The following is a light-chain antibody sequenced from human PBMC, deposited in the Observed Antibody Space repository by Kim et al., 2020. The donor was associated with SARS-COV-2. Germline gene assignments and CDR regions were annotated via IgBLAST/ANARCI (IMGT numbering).Light chain of an antibody. CDR3: QSYDTSLSGYV. Sequence: QSVLTQPPPVSGAPGQRVTISCTGGSSSIGAGFDVHWYQQFPGTAPKLLIYGNNNRPSGVPDRFSGSRSGSSASLAITGLQAEDEADYYCQSYDTSLSGYVFGTGTTVAVL. CDR2: GNN. CDR1: SSSIGAGFD. V-gene: IGLV1-40*01. J-gene: IGLJ1*01.